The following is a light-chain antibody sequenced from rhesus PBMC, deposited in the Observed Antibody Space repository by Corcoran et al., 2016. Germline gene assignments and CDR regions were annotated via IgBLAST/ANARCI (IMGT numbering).Light chain of an antibody. J-gene: IGKJ1*01. CDR2: KAS. V-gene: IGKV1-22*01. Sequence: DIQMTQSPSSLSASVGDTVTITCRASQSISSWLAWYQQKPGKAPKLLIYKASGLQSGVPSRVSGCGSGTDFTIPLSSLQSEYFATYYCQQYSSNPRTFGQGTKVEIK. CDR1: QSISSW. CDR3: QQYSSNPRT.